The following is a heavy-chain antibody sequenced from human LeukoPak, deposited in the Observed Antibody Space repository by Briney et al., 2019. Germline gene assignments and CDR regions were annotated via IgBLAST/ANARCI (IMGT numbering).Heavy chain of an antibody. Sequence: SETLSLTCAVFGGSISSSNWWSWVRQPPGKGLEWMGEIYHSGSTNYNPSLKSRVTISLDKSKNQISLKLSSVTAADTAVYYCARSQALYNWLDPWGQGTLVTLSS. V-gene: IGHV4-4*02. D-gene: IGHD2/OR15-2a*01. CDR3: ARSQALYNWLDP. CDR2: IYHSGST. J-gene: IGHJ5*02. CDR1: GGSISSSNW.